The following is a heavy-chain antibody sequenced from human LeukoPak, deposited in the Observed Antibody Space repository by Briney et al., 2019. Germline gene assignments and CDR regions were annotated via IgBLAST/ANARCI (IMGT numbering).Heavy chain of an antibody. Sequence: WASVKVSCKASGYTFTGYYMHWVRQAPGQGLEWMGWINPNSGGTNYAQKFQGRVTMTRDTSISTAYMELSRLRSDDTAVYYCARGRGVAAAAMYNWFDPWGQGTLVTVSS. D-gene: IGHD6-13*01. V-gene: IGHV1-2*02. CDR3: ARGRGVAAAAMYNWFDP. CDR2: INPNSGGT. CDR1: GYTFTGYY. J-gene: IGHJ5*02.